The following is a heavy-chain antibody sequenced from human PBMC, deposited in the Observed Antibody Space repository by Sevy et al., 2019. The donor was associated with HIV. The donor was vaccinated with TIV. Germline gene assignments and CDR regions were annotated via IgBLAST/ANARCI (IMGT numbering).Heavy chain of an antibody. CDR2: IYYSGST. D-gene: IGHD3-3*01. V-gene: IGHV4-31*03. Sequence: SETLSLTCTVSGGSISSGGYYWSWIRQHPGKGLEWIGYIYYSGSTYYNPSLKSRVTISVDTSKNQFSLKLSSVTAADTAVYYCARAPVLRFLEWSEAFDIWDQGTMVTVSS. CDR3: ARAPVLRFLEWSEAFDI. CDR1: GGSISSGGYY. J-gene: IGHJ3*02.